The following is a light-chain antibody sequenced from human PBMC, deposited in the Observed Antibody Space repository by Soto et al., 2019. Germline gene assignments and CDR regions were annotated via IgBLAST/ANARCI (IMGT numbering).Light chain of an antibody. V-gene: IGLV1-44*01. CDR3: AAWDDSLNGRV. CDR1: HSNIGRNS. Sequence: QSVLTQPPSASGTPGQRVTITCSGTHSNIGRNSVNWYLQLPGTAPRLLIFSSNQRPLGVPDRFSGSRSGTSASLAITGLRSEDDAYYYCAAWDDSLNGRVFGGGTKVTVL. J-gene: IGLJ3*02. CDR2: SSN.